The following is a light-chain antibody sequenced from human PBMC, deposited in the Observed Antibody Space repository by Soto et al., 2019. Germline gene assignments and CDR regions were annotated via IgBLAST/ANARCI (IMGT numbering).Light chain of an antibody. J-gene: IGKJ3*01. CDR3: QERSNWPLVT. V-gene: IGKV3-11*01. CDR1: QSVSSD. Sequence: EIVLTQSPATLSLSPGERATLSCRASQSVSSDLAWYQQKAGQPPRLLIYDASNRASGIPARFSGSGSGTDLTLTISSLGTEDVAFYYCQERSNWPLVTFGPGTRVDV. CDR2: DAS.